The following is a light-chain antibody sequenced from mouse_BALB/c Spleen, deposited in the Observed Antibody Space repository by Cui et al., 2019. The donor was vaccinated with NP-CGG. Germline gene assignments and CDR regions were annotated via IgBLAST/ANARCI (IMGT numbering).Light chain of an antibody. Sequence: HAVVTQESALTTSPGETVTLTCRSSTGTVTTSNYANWVQEKPDHFFTGLIGGTDNRAPGVPARFSGSLIGDKAALTITGAQTDDEAIYFCALWYSNHWVFGGGTKLTVL. J-gene: IGLJ1*01. CDR3: ALWYSNHWV. V-gene: IGLV1*01. CDR1: TGTVTTSNY. CDR2: GTD.